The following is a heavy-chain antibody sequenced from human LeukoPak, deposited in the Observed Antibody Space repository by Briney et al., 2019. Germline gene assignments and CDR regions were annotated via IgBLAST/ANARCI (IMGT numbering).Heavy chain of an antibody. Sequence: GGSLRLSCAASGFTFDDYGMGWVRQAPGKGLEWVSGINWNGGSIGYVDSVEGRFIISRDNAKNSLYLQMNSLRAEDTALYYCARDPSRRYDSSGYYQLFDYWGQGTLVTVSS. V-gene: IGHV3-20*04. CDR1: GFTFDDYG. D-gene: IGHD3-22*01. CDR3: ARDPSRRYDSSGYYQLFDY. J-gene: IGHJ4*02. CDR2: INWNGGSI.